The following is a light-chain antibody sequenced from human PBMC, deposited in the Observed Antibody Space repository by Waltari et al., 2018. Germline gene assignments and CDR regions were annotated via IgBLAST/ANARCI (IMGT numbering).Light chain of an antibody. CDR1: YSNVGRYDI. CDR2: EVL. CDR3: CSYASSSPRLI. V-gene: IGLV2-23*02. J-gene: IGLJ2*01. Sequence: QSALTQPASVSGSLGQSISISCSGTYSNVGRYDIVSWYHQRPGEAPKLLIYEVLKRPSGISNRFSGSKSGNAASLTISALQPEDEGTYYCCSYASSSPRLIFGGGTEL.